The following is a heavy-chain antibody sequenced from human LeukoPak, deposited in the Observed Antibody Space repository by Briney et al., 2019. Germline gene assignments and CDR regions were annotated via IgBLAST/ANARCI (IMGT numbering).Heavy chain of an antibody. V-gene: IGHV3-64*04. CDR1: GFTFSSYA. CDR2: ISSNGGTT. Sequence: PGGSLRLSCSTSGFTFSSYAMHWVRQAPGKGLEYVSVISSNGGTTYYADPVKGRFTISRDNSENTLYLQMNSPRAEDTAVYYCANGMYYYGSGSYYGNYDPFDYWGQGTLVTVSS. J-gene: IGHJ4*02. D-gene: IGHD3-10*01. CDR3: ANGMYYYGSGSYYGNYDPFDY.